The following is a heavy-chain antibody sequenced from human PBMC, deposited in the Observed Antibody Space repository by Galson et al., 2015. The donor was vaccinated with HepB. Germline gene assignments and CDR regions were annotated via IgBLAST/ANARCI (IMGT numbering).Heavy chain of an antibody. V-gene: IGHV5-51*03. Sequence: QSGAEVKKPGESLKISCKGSGSSFTSYWIGWVRQMPGKGLEWMGIIYPGDSDTRYSPSFQGQVTISADKSISTAYLQWSSLKASDTAMYYCARRGLRSGGSRPDAFDIWGQGTMVTVSS. CDR2: IYPGDSDT. CDR1: GSSFTSYW. J-gene: IGHJ3*02. D-gene: IGHD1-26*01. CDR3: ARRGLRSGGSRPDAFDI.